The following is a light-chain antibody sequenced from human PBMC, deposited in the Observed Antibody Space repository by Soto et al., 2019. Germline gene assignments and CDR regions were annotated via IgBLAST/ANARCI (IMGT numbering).Light chain of an antibody. J-gene: IGKJ1*01. CDR3: MQGTHWPPT. CDR2: KVS. CDR1: QILVYSDGNTY. Sequence: DIVMTQSPLSLPVTLGQPASISCSSIQILVYSDGNTYLNWFQQRPGQSPGRLIYKVSNRDSGVPDRFSGSGSGTDFTLKISRVEAEDVGVYYCMQGTHWPPTFGQGTKVDIK. V-gene: IGKV2-30*01.